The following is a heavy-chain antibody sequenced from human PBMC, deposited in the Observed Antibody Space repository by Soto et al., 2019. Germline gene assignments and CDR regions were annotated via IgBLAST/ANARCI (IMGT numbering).Heavy chain of an antibody. J-gene: IGHJ6*03. D-gene: IGHD3-22*01. CDR3: ARCVVGYYYMDV. Sequence: QVQLVQSGAEVKKPGASVKVSCKASGYTFTSYDINWVRQATGQGLEWMGWMNPNSGNTGSAQKFQCRVTMIRNTSRSTAYRELSSLRSEVTDVYFCARCVVGYYYMDVWGKGTTVTVSS. CDR1: GYTFTSYD. CDR2: MNPNSGNT. V-gene: IGHV1-8*01.